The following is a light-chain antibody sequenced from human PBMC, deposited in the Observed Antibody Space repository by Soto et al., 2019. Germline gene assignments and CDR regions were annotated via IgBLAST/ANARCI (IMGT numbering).Light chain of an antibody. J-gene: IGKJ5*01. CDR2: AAY. CDR3: QKYTSVPIT. Sequence: DIQMTQSPSSLSASVGVRGTITCLESQCISHNLAWYQQKPGKVRKVLIYAAYTLQSGVPSRFSGSGSGTDFNLTISSLKPEDGATYYCQKYTSVPITFGEGTRLQIK. V-gene: IGKV1-27*01. CDR1: QCISHN.